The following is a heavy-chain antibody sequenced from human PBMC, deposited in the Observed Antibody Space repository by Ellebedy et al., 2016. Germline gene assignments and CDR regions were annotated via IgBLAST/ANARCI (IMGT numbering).Heavy chain of an antibody. J-gene: IGHJ3*02. CDR3: AKTFGGSLYDASDI. V-gene: IGHV3-23*01. CDR1: GFTFSTYA. CDR2: IGLNDGNT. Sequence: GGSLRLSCAASGFTFSTYAMHWVRQAPGKGLEWVSSIGLNDGNTYFADSVKGRFTLSRDNSNNTLYLQMNSLRAEDTGVYYCAKTFGGSLYDASDIWGQGTMVAVSS. D-gene: IGHD1-26*01.